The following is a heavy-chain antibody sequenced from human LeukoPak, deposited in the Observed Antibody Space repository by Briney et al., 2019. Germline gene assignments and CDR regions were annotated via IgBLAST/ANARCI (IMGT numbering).Heavy chain of an antibody. CDR2: INSDGSRT. V-gene: IGHV3-74*01. Sequence: GGSLRLSCAASGLTFSNYWMHWVRQAPGKGLVWVSRINSDGSRTFYADSVKGRFTISRDNAKNTMFLQMNSLRAEDTAVYYCAELGITMIGGVWGKGTTVTISS. CDR1: GLTFSNYW. CDR3: AELGITMIGGV. D-gene: IGHD3-10*02. J-gene: IGHJ6*04.